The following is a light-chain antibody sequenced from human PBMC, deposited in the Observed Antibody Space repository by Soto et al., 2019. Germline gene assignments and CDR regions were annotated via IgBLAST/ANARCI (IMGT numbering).Light chain of an antibody. CDR1: SSDLGTYNL. CDR3: CSYAGSSPYV. J-gene: IGLJ1*01. CDR2: EAN. V-gene: IGLV2-23*01. Sequence: QSALTQPASVSGSPGQSITISCTGTSSDLGTYNLVSWYQHHPGKAPKLMIYEANKRPSGVSNRFSGSKSGNTASLTISGLQDEDEADYYCCSYAGSSPYVFGTGTKLTVL.